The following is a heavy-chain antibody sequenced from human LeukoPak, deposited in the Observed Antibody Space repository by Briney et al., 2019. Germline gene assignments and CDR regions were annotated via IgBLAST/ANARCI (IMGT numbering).Heavy chain of an antibody. V-gene: IGHV4-34*01. CDR2: INHSGST. J-gene: IGHJ6*02. CDR1: GGSFSGYY. Sequence: SETLSLTCAVYGGSFSGYYWSWIRQPPGEGLEWIGEINHSGSTNYNPSLKSRVTISVDTSKNQFSLKLSSVTAADTAVYYCARVYDSSGGYYYYGMDVWGQGTTVTVSS. CDR3: ARVYDSSGGYYYYGMDV. D-gene: IGHD3-22*01.